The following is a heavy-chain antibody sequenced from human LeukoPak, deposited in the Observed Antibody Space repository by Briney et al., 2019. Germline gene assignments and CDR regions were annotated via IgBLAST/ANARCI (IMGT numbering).Heavy chain of an antibody. Sequence: GASVKVSCKASGYTFTSYGISWVQQAPGQGLEWMGWISAYNGNTNYAQKLQGRVTMTTDTSTSTAYMELRSLRSDDTAVYYCARDVWARSIADLRGFDYWGQGTLVTVSS. J-gene: IGHJ4*02. V-gene: IGHV1-18*01. D-gene: IGHD6-6*01. CDR3: ARDVWARSIADLRGFDY. CDR1: GYTFTSYG. CDR2: ISAYNGNT.